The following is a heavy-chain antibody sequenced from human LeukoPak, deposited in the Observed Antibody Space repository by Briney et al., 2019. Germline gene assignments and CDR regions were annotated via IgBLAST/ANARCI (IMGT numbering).Heavy chain of an antibody. CDR2: ISGSGGST. CDR1: GFTFSSYA. D-gene: IGHD3-9*01. CDR3: AKEVAYYDILTGYSARYYFDY. V-gene: IGHV3-23*01. J-gene: IGHJ4*02. Sequence: PGGSLRLSCAASGFTFSSYAMTWVRQAPGKGLEWVSAISGSGGSTYYADSVKGRFTISRDNSKNTLYLQMNSLRAEDTAVYYCAKEVAYYDILTGYSARYYFDYWGQGTLVTVSS.